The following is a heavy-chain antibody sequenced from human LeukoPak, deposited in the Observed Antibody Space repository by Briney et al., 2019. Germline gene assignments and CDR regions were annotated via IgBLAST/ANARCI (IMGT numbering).Heavy chain of an antibody. Sequence: SETLSLTCTVSGGSISSGDYYWSWIRQPPGKGLEWIGYIYYSGSTYYNPSLKSRVTISVDTSKNQFSLKLSPVTAADTAVYYCARDKRGGSPYYFDYWGQGTLVTVSS. CDR3: ARDKRGGSPYYFDY. CDR1: GGSISSGDYY. CDR2: IYYSGST. D-gene: IGHD2-15*01. J-gene: IGHJ4*02. V-gene: IGHV4-30-4*08.